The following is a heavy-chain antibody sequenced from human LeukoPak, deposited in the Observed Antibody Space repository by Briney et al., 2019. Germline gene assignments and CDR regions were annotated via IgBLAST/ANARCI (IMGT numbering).Heavy chain of an antibody. J-gene: IGHJ2*01. CDR1: GFTLSDYA. V-gene: IGHV3-64*01. D-gene: IGHD6-19*01. Sequence: GGSLRLSCAASGFTLSDYAMHWVRQAPGKELEYVSAISSNGGSIHYANSVKGRFTISRDNSKNTLYLQMDSLRAEDMAVYYCARDTCGCGSGWHLYWYFDLWGRGTLVTVSS. CDR2: ISSNGGSI. CDR3: ARDTCGCGSGWHLYWYFDL.